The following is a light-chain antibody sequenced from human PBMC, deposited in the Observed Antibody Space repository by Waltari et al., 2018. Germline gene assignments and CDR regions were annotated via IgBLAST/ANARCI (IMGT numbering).Light chain of an antibody. CDR2: GNN. CDR1: SPNIGTGYD. CDR3: QSYDKSLSGVV. Sequence: QSVLTQPPSVSGAPGQRVTISCTGSSPNIGTGYDVHWYQQLPGTAPKPLVYGNNNRPSGVPDRFSGSKSGTSASLAITGLQAEDEADYYCQSYDKSLSGVVFGGGTKLTVV. V-gene: IGLV1-40*01. J-gene: IGLJ2*01.